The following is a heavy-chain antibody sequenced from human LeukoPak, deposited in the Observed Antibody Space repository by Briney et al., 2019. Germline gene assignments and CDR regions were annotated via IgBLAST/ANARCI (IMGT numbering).Heavy chain of an antibody. V-gene: IGHV4-38-2*02. CDR3: ARSIAVAGNDY. CDR2: IYHSGST. CDR1: GYSISSGYY. Sequence: SETLSLTCTVSGYSISSGYYWGWIRQPPGKGLEWIGSIYHSGSTYYNPSLKSRVTISVDTSKNQFSLKLSSVTAADTAVYYCARSIAVAGNDYWGQGTLVTVSS. D-gene: IGHD6-19*01. J-gene: IGHJ4*02.